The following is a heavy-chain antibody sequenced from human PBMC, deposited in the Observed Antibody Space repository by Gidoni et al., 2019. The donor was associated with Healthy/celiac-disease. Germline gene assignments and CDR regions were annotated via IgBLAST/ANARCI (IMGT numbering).Heavy chain of an antibody. CDR3: ARGQPHIEATMIVVVITTSPYYFDY. CDR1: GGSFSGYY. V-gene: IGHV4-34*01. D-gene: IGHD3-22*01. Sequence: QVQLQQSGAGLLKPPETLSLTCAVYGGSFSGYYWSWIRQPPGKGLEWIGEINQSGSTNYNPSIKSRVTISVDTSKNQFSLKLSSVTAADTAVYYGARGQPHIEATMIVVVITTSPYYFDYWGQGTLVTVSS. J-gene: IGHJ4*02. CDR2: INQSGST.